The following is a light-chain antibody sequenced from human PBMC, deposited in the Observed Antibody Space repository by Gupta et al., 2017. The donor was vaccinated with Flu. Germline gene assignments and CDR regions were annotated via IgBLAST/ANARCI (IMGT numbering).Light chain of an antibody. CDR1: GSDVGTYNR. J-gene: IGLJ1*01. CDR3: SSYTTSYTFV. V-gene: IGLV2-18*02. CDR2: EVS. Sequence: QSALTQPPSVSGSPGQSVTLSCTGTGSDVGTYNRVSWYRQPPGTAPKLIIYEVSNRPSGVPDRFSGSKSGNTASLTISGLQGEDEADYYCSSYTTSYTFVFGTGTKVTVL.